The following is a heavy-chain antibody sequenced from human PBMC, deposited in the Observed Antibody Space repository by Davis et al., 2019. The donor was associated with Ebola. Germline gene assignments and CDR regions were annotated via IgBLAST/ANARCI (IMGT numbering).Heavy chain of an antibody. Sequence: GGSLRLYCVASGCTFSRDSMKWVREAQGKGREWESDSRRSSSTIYYADSVKGRFNISRDNAKNSLYLQMNSLRDEDTAVYYCAREIYYTVGARSAWFDPWGQGTLVTVSS. J-gene: IGHJ5*02. CDR1: GCTFSRDS. CDR2: SRRSSSTI. D-gene: IGHD1-26*01. CDR3: AREIYYTVGARSAWFDP. V-gene: IGHV3-48*02.